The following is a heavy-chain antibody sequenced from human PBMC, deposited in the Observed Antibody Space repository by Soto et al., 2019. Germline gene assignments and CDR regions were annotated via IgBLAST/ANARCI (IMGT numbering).Heavy chain of an antibody. D-gene: IGHD3-3*02. J-gene: IGHJ6*04. CDR1: GFTFSGYW. Sequence: EVQLVESGGGLVQPGGSLRLSCAASGFTFSGYWMSWVRQAPGKGLEWVANIKQDGSEKYYVDSVKGRFTISRDNAKNALYLQMNSLTAEDAAVYNCASRNITIGMGVYYCYGMDVWGKGTTVTVSS. V-gene: IGHV3-7*05. CDR3: ASRNITIGMGVYYCYGMDV. CDR2: IKQDGSEK.